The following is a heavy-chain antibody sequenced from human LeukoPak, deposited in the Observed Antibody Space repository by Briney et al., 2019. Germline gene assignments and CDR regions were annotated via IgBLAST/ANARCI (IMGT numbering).Heavy chain of an antibody. D-gene: IGHD3-16*01. CDR2: IYSGGST. CDR1: GFTVSSKY. J-gene: IGHJ6*02. CDR3: SRGTVWRLGSYGLDV. V-gene: IGHV3-53*01. Sequence: GGSLRLSCVASGFTVSSKYMSWVRRAPGEGLEWVSFIYSGGSTYYGEFVKGRFTISRDNFKNTVYLAMNALRAEDSAVYFCSRGTVWRLGSYGLDVWGQGTTVTVSS.